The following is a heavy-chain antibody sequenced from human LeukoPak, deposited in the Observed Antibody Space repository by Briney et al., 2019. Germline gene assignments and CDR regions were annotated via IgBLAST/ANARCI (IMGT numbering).Heavy chain of an antibody. Sequence: GGSLRLSCAASGVTFSSYWKHWVRHAPGKGLVWVARINGDGSSTAYADSVKGRTTISRDNAKNTLYLQMNGLRAEDTAVYYCAELGITMIGGVWGKGTTVTISS. D-gene: IGHD3-10*02. V-gene: IGHV3-74*01. CDR3: AELGITMIGGV. CDR2: INGDGSST. J-gene: IGHJ6*04. CDR1: GVTFSSYW.